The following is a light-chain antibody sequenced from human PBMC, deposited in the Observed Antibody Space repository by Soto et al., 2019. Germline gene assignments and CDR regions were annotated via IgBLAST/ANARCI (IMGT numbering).Light chain of an antibody. J-gene: IGLJ3*02. CDR3: SSYSTSYTWV. Sequence: QSALTQPASVSGSPGQSITISCTGTSSDIGSQNFVSWHQQRPGKAPKFIIYGVTNRPSGVSNRFSGSKSGNTASLTTSGLQADDEADYYCSSYSTSYTWVFGGGTKVTVL. V-gene: IGLV2-14*01. CDR2: GVT. CDR1: SSDIGSQNF.